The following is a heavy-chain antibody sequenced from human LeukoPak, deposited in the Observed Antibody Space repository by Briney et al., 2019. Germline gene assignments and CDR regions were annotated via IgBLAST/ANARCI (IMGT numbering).Heavy chain of an antibody. CDR1: GYTFTSYD. Sequence: GASVKVSCKASGYTFTSYDINWVRQATGQGLEWMGWMNPNSGNTGYAQKFQGRVTMTRNTSISTAYMELSSLRSEDTAVYYCARELETYYDFWSGYYPPDYWGQGTLVTVSS. V-gene: IGHV1-8*01. CDR2: MNPNSGNT. CDR3: ARELETYYDFWSGYYPPDY. D-gene: IGHD3-3*01. J-gene: IGHJ4*02.